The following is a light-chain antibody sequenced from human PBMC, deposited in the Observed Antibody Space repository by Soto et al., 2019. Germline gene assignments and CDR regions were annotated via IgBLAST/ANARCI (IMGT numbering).Light chain of an antibody. J-gene: IGKJ3*01. CDR1: QSISSC. CDR2: AAS. CDR3: QQSYSTLT. Sequence: DIQMTQSPASLSASVGERATITCRASQSISSCLYWYQQKPGKAPKLLIFAASSLQGGVPSRFSGSGSGTDFTLTISSLQPEDFANYYYQQSYSTLTFGPGTKVDIK. V-gene: IGKV1-39*01.